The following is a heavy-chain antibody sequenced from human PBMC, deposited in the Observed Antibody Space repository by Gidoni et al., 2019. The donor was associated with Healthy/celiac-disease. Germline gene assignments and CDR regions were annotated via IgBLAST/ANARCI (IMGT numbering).Heavy chain of an antibody. Sequence: EVQLVESGGGLVQPGRSLRLSCAASGFTFDDYAMHWVRQAPGKGLGWVAGISGNSGSIGYADSVKGRFTISRDNAKNSLYLQMNSLRAEDTALYYCAKDILAYCGGDCYSDAFDIWGQGTMVTVSS. CDR1: GFTFDDYA. CDR2: ISGNSGSI. CDR3: AKDILAYCGGDCYSDAFDI. V-gene: IGHV3-9*01. D-gene: IGHD2-21*02. J-gene: IGHJ3*02.